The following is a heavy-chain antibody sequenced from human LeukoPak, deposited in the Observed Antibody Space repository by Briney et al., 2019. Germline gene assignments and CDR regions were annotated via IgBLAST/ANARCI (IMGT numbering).Heavy chain of an antibody. CDR2: ISGSGGST. Sequence: PGGSLRLSCAASGFTVSSHYVNWVRQAPGKGLEWVSAISGSGGSTYCADSVKGRFTISRDNSKNTLYLQMNSLRAEDTAVYYCAKEHGDYAYYFDYWGQGTLVTVSS. CDR1: GFTVSSHY. J-gene: IGHJ4*02. D-gene: IGHD4-17*01. CDR3: AKEHGDYAYYFDY. V-gene: IGHV3-23*01.